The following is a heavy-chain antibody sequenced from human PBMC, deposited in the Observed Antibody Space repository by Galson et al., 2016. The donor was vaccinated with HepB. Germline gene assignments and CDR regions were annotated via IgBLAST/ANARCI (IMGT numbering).Heavy chain of an antibody. CDR3: AREYSTGYYERFLAKRARRGFDY. Sequence: CAISGDSVSSNSAAWNWIRQSPSRGLEWLGRTYYRAKWYNDYAVSVKSRITINADTSKNQFSLQLSSVTPEDTAVYYCAREYSTGYYERFLAKRARRGFDYWGQGTLVTVSS. V-gene: IGHV6-1*01. CDR1: GDSVSSNSAA. J-gene: IGHJ4*02. CDR2: TYYRAKWYN. D-gene: IGHD6-19*01.